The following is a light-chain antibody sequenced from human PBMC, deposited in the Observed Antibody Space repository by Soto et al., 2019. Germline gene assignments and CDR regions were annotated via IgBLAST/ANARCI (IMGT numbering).Light chain of an antibody. CDR2: TND. Sequence: QPVLTQPPSASATPGQRVTISCSGSDSNVGINFVYWYQQLPGTAPKLLIYTNDQRPSGVPDRFSGSKSGTSASLAISGLRSEDEADYYCATWDGSLPGEVFGGGTKLTVL. CDR1: DSNVGINF. J-gene: IGLJ2*01. V-gene: IGLV1-47*02. CDR3: ATWDGSLPGEV.